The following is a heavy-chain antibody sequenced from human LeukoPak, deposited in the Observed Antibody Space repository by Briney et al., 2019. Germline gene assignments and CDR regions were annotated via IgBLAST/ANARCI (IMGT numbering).Heavy chain of an antibody. CDR1: GYSISSGYY. J-gene: IGHJ5*02. D-gene: IGHD6-13*01. CDR3: AREGDSSSVGWFDP. Sequence: SGTLSLTCTVSGYSISSGYYWGWIRQPPGKGLEWIGNIYHSGNTYYNPSLKSRVTISVDTSKNQFSLKLSSVTAADTAVYYCAREGDSSSVGWFDPWGQGTLVTVSS. CDR2: IYHSGNT. V-gene: IGHV4-38-2*02.